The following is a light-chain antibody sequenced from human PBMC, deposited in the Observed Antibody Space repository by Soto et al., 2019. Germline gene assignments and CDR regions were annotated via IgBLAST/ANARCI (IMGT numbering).Light chain of an antibody. CDR1: TGAVTSGFY. V-gene: IGLV7-43*01. CDR2: STS. J-gene: IGLJ3*02. CDR3: LLYIGGGWV. Sequence: QAVVTQEPSLNVSPGGTVTLTCASSTGAVTSGFYTNWFQQKPGQAPRALIYSTSNKYSWTPARFSGSLLGGKAALTLSGVQPEDEADYYCLLYIGGGWVFGGGTKLTVL.